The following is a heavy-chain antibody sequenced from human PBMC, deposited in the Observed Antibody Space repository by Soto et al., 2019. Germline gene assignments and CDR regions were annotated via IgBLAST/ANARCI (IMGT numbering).Heavy chain of an antibody. D-gene: IGHD3-16*01. CDR2: IIPVFGTT. Sequence: QEQLVQSGAEVKKPGSSVKVSCKDSGGLFSSFAISWVRQAPGQGLEWMGGIIPVFGTTNYAQKFQGRVTITADDSTNTAYMGLSSLVSDDTAMYYCARGGGPYVWFNEFWGQGTQVTVSS. J-gene: IGHJ4*02. CDR3: ARGGGPYVWFNEF. CDR1: GGLFSSFA. V-gene: IGHV1-69*01.